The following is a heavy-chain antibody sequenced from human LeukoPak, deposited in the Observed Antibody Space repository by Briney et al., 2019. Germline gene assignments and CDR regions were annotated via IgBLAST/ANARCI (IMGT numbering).Heavy chain of an antibody. V-gene: IGHV3-23*01. CDR3: TKGELLLSASDF. J-gene: IGHJ4*02. Sequence: GGSLRLSCAASGITFSSYVMSWVRQAPMKGLEWVSGISVSGAGTYYVDSVKGRFTISIENSKNTLYLQMISQRAEDTAVYYCTKGELLLSASDFWGQGTLVTVSS. CDR1: GITFSSYV. CDR2: ISVSGAGT. D-gene: IGHD2-15*01.